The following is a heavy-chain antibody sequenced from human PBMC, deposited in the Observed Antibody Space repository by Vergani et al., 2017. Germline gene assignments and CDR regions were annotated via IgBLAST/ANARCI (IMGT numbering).Heavy chain of an antibody. D-gene: IGHD3-10*01. J-gene: IGHJ5*02. V-gene: IGHV3-66*02. CDR3: ARGNYYGSGTYVDP. CDR1: GFTFSNAW. CDR2: IYSGDET. Sequence: EVQLVESGGGLVKPGGSLRLSCAASGFTFSNAWMSWVRQAPGKGLEWVSHIYSGDETYYADSVKGQVTISRDTSKNTLHLQINNLRVEDTAVYYCARGNYYGSGTYVDPWGQGTLVTVSS.